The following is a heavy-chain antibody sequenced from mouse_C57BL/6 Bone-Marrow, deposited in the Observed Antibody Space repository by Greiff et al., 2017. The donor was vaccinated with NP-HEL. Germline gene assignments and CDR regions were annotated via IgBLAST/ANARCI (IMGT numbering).Heavy chain of an antibody. CDR1: GFTFSDYG. D-gene: IGHD2-4*01. J-gene: IGHJ3*01. Sequence: DVMLVESGGGLVKPGGSLKLSCAASGFTFSDYGMHWVRQAPEKGLEWVAYISSGSSTIYYADTVKGRFTISRDNAKNTLFLQMTSLRSEDTATYYCARRDYVPFAYWGQGTLVTVSA. CDR2: ISSGSSTI. V-gene: IGHV5-17*01. CDR3: ARRDYVPFAY.